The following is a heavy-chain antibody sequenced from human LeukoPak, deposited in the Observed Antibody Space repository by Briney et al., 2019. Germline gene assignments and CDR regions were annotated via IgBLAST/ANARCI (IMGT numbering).Heavy chain of an antibody. CDR1: GFTFSGYP. CDR2: ISYDGSNK. D-gene: IGHD3-22*01. Sequence: GGSLRLSCAASGFTFSGYPIHWVRQAPGKGLEWVAVISYDGSNKYYADSVKGRFTISGDNSKNTLYLQMNSLRAEDTAVYYCARDGTYYYDSSGYFAAWGQGTLVTVSS. J-gene: IGHJ4*02. V-gene: IGHV3-30-3*01. CDR3: ARDGTYYYDSSGYFAA.